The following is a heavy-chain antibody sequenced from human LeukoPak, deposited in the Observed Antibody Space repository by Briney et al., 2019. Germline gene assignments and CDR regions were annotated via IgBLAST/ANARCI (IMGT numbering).Heavy chain of an antibody. CDR1: GYSFTTYG. D-gene: IGHD2-21*01. J-gene: IGHJ4*02. V-gene: IGHV1-18*01. CDR3: ARCPSWIFCGGECYIPTNFDL. Sequence: ASVKVSCKASGYSFTTYGITWVRQVPGQQPDWMGWISDYLGKTISAQKFQGRVTMTTDTSTSTAYMELRSLRSDDTAVYYCARCPSWIFCGGECYIPTNFDLWGQGSLVTVSS. CDR2: ISDYLGKT.